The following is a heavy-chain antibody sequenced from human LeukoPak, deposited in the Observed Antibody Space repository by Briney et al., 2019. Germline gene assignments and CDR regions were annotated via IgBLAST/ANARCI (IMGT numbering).Heavy chain of an antibody. J-gene: IGHJ4*02. D-gene: IGHD5-12*01. CDR3: ARASGYSGYAYFDY. CDR2: IYYSGST. Sequence: SETLSLTCTVSSDSISSYYWRWIRQPPGNGLEWIGYIYYSGSTNYNPSLKSRVTISVDTSKNQFSLKLSSVTAADTALYYCARASGYSGYAYFDYWGQGTLVTVSS. CDR1: SDSISSYY. V-gene: IGHV4-59*01.